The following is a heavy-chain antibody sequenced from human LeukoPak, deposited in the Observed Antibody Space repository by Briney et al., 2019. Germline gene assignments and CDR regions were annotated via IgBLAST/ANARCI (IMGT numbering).Heavy chain of an antibody. J-gene: IGHJ4*02. CDR2: INHSGST. V-gene: IGHV4-34*01. CDR1: GGSFSGYY. Sequence: PSETLSLTCAVYGGSFSGYYWSWIRQPPGKGLEWIGEINHSGSTNYNPSLKSRVTISVDTSKNQFSLKLSSVTAADTAVYYCARGDENETRPQGYRGQGTLVTVSS. D-gene: IGHD4-23*01. CDR3: ARGDENETRPQGY.